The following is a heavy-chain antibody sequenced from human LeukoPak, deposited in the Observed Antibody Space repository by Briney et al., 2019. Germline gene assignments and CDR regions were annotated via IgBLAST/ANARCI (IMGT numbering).Heavy chain of an antibody. D-gene: IGHD3-22*01. V-gene: IGHV1-18*01. CDR2: ISGDNGNT. Sequence: ASVKVSCKASGYTLNKYGFSWVRQAPGQGLEWLGWISGDNGNTNFKQKLQGRVTMTIDTYTSTAYMELRSLTSDDTAVYYCARDGADWYDSRGGDYWGQGTLVTVSS. CDR1: GYTLNKYG. J-gene: IGHJ4*02. CDR3: ARDGADWYDSRGGDY.